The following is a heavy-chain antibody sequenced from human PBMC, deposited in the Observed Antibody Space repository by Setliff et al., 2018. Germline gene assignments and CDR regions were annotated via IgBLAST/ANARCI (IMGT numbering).Heavy chain of an antibody. J-gene: IGHJ4*02. D-gene: IGHD2-8*02. CDR3: TVYNTGSPKDHY. CDR2: INHSGST. V-gene: IGHV4-34*01. CDR1: GGSFSGYY. Sequence: KPSETLSLTCAVYGGSFSGYYWSWIRQPPGKGLEWIGEINHSGSTNYNPSLKSRVTISVDTSKNQFSLKLSSVTAADTALYYCTVYNTGSPKDHYWGQGTPVTVSS.